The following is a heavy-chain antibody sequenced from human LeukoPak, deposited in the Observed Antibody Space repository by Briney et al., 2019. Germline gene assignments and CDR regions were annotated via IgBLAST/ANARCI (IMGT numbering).Heavy chain of an antibody. CDR1: GYSFTSYW. V-gene: IGHV5-51*01. Sequence: GESLKISCKGSGYSFTSYWIGWVRQMPGKGLEWMGIIYPGDSDTRYSPSFQGQVTISADKSISTAYLQWSSLKASDTAMYYCAGHPPDDYGDLAPSDYWGQGTLVTVSS. J-gene: IGHJ4*02. CDR3: AGHPPDDYGDLAPSDY. CDR2: IYPGDSDT. D-gene: IGHD4-17*01.